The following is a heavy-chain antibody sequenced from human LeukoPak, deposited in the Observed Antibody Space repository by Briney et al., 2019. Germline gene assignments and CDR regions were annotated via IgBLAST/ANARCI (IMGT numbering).Heavy chain of an antibody. CDR3: AREKLEYQLLPDAFDI. CDR1: GVSISSGGYA. CDR2: ICHSGSA. V-gene: IGHV4-30-2*01. D-gene: IGHD2-2*01. Sequence: PSQTLSLTCAGSGVSISSGGYAWRSIRQPPGKGGGWIGYICHSGSAYYNPSHKRRITISVHRSKNQFYLKLRSLTAADTAEYYCAREKLEYQLLPDAFDIWGQGTMVTVSS. J-gene: IGHJ3*02.